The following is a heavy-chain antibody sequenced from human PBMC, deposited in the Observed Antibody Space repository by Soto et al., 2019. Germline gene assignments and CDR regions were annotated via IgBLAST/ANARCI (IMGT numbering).Heavy chain of an antibody. CDR1: GYTFTNYY. J-gene: IGHJ6*02. Sequence: ASVKVSCKVSGYTFTNYYIHWVRQGPGQGLEWMGRITPSGGGTTYAQKFQGRVTMTKDTSRTTVYMELSSLTPEDTAVYYCARVWSKVWPPTYGMDVWGQGTTVTVSS. CDR3: ARVWSKVWPPTYGMDV. V-gene: IGHV1-46*01. D-gene: IGHD1-20*01. CDR2: ITPSGGGT.